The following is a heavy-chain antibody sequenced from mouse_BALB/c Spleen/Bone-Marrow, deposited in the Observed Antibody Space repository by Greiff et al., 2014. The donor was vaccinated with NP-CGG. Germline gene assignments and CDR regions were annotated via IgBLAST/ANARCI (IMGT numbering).Heavy chain of an antibody. J-gene: IGHJ2*01. CDR3: ARTPRATFYFDY. Sequence: EVQLVESGAELVKPGASVKLSCTASGFNIKDTYMHWVKQRPEQGLEWIGRIDPANGNTKYDPKFQGKATITADTSSNTAYLQLFSLTSEDTAFYYCARTPRATFYFDYWGQGTTLTVSS. V-gene: IGHV14-3*02. CDR2: IDPANGNT. D-gene: IGHD3-1*01. CDR1: GFNIKDTY.